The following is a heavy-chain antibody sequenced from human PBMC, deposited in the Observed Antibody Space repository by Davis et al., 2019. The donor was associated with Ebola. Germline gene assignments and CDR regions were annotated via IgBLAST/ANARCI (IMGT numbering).Heavy chain of an antibody. V-gene: IGHV3-7*01. J-gene: IGHJ4*02. Sequence: GESLKTSCAASGFTFSSYWMSLVRQAPGKGLEWVANIKQDGSEKYYVDSVKGRFTISRDNAKNSLYLQMNSLRAEDTAVYYCASRPGGGGYWGQGTLVTVSS. CDR1: GFTFSSYW. D-gene: IGHD1-14*01. CDR2: IKQDGSEK. CDR3: ASRPGGGGY.